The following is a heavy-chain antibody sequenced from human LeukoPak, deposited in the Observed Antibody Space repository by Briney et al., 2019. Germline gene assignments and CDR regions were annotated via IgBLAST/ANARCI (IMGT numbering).Heavy chain of an antibody. V-gene: IGHV4-31*03. CDR3: ARLSGQQLNYGMDV. D-gene: IGHD6-13*01. J-gene: IGHJ6*02. CDR2: IYYSGST. CDR1: GGSISSGGYY. Sequence: SETLSLTCTVSGGSISSGGYYWSWIRQHPGKGLEWIGYIYYSGSTYYNPSLKSRVTISLDTSKNQFSLKLSSVTAADTAVYYCARLSGQQLNYGMDVWGQGTTVTVSS.